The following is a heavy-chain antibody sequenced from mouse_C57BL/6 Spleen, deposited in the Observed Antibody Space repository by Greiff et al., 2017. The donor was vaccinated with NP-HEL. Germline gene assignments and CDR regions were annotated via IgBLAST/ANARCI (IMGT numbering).Heavy chain of an antibody. CDR2: ISYDGSN. V-gene: IGHV3-6*01. Sequence: DVKLVESGPGLVKPSQSLSLTCSVTGYSITSGYYWNWIRQFPGNKLEWMGYISYDGSNNYNPSLKNRISITRDTSKNQFFLKLNSVTTEDTATYYCARDYYGQAWFAYWGQGTLVTVSA. J-gene: IGHJ3*01. CDR3: ARDYYGQAWFAY. CDR1: GYSITSGYY. D-gene: IGHD1-2*01.